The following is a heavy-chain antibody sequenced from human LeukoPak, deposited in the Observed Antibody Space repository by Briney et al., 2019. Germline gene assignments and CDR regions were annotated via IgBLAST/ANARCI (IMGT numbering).Heavy chain of an antibody. CDR2: IYPGDSDT. CDR1: GYSFTSYW. J-gene: IGHJ5*02. V-gene: IGHV5-51*01. Sequence: GESLKISCKGSGYSFTSYWIGWVRQMPGKGLEWMGIIYPGDSDTRYSPSFQGQVIISADKSISTAYLQWSSLKASDTAMYYCARWLSSAAGTKNWFDPWGQGTLVTVSS. CDR3: ARWLSSAAGTKNWFDP. D-gene: IGHD6-13*01.